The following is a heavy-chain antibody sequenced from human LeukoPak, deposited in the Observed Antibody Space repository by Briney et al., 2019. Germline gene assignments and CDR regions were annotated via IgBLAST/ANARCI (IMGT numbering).Heavy chain of an antibody. Sequence: SSETLSLTCTVSGGSISSYYWSWIRQPAGKGLEWIGRIYTSGSTNYNPSLKSRVTMSVDTSKNQFSLKLSSVTAADTAVYYCARRPVVPAGYGGYFDYWGQGTLVTVSS. CDR3: ARRPVVPAGYGGYFDY. CDR1: GGSISSYY. CDR2: IYTSGST. J-gene: IGHJ4*02. D-gene: IGHD2-2*01. V-gene: IGHV4-4*07.